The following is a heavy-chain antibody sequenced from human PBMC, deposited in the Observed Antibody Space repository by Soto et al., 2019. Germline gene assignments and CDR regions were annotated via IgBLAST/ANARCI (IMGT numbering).Heavy chain of an antibody. CDR2: IYYSGST. D-gene: IGHD2-2*01. CDR3: AREGCSSTSCTIDY. Sequence: SETLSLTCTVSGGSVSSGSYYWSWIRQPPGKGLEWIGYIYYSGSTNYNPSLKSRVTISVDTSKNQFSLKLSSVTAADTAVYYCAREGCSSTSCTIDYWGQGTLVTVSS. V-gene: IGHV4-61*01. CDR1: GGSVSSGSYY. J-gene: IGHJ4*02.